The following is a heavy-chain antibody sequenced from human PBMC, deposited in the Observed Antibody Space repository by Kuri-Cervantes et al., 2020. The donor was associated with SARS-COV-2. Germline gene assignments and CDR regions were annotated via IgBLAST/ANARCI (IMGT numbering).Heavy chain of an antibody. V-gene: IGHV1-18*01. Sequence: ASVKVSCKASGYTFTSYDINWVRQAPGQGLEWMGWISAYNGNTNYAQKLQGRVTMTTDTSTSTAYMELRSLRSDDTAVYYCARDGRAWELRGSFDYWGQGTLVTVSS. CDR2: ISAYNGNT. CDR3: ARDGRAWELRGSFDY. J-gene: IGHJ4*02. CDR1: GYTFTSYD. D-gene: IGHD1-26*01.